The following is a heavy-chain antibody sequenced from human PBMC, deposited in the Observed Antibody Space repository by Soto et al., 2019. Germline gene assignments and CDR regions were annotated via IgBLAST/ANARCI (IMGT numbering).Heavy chain of an antibody. Sequence: GGSLRLSCAASGFTFDDYTMHWVRQGPGKGLEWVSFINWNGDDINYADSVKGRFTISRDNSKNSLYLQMNSLRTEDTALYYCVKDSDWSFDSWGQGTLVTVSS. V-gene: IGHV3-43*01. J-gene: IGHJ4*02. CDR3: VKDSDWSFDS. CDR1: GFTFDDYT. CDR2: INWNGDDI. D-gene: IGHD6-19*01.